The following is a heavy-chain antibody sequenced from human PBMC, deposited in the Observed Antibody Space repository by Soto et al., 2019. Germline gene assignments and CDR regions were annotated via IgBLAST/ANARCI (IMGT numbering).Heavy chain of an antibody. CDR2: INGVSSTV. CDR3: ARDLPFCNNGCFVV. CDR1: GCNFRGYS. D-gene: IGHD2-15*01. Sequence: GGSLRLSCAASGCNFRGYSMNWVRQAPWKGLEWVSYINGVSSTVYYAGSVKGRFTISRDNVKNSLYLQMNSLGAEDTAVYYCARDLPFCNNGCFVVWGTGTLLTVVS. V-gene: IGHV3-48*01. J-gene: IGHJ4*02.